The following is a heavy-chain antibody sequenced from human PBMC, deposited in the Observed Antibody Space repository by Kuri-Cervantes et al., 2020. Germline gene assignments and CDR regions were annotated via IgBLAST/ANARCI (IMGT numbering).Heavy chain of an antibody. D-gene: IGHD6-19*01. V-gene: IGHV3-23*01. CDR2: ISGSGGST. Sequence: GESLKISCAASGFTFSSYAMSWVRQAPGMGLEWVSAISGSGGSTYYADSVKGRFTISRDNSKNTLYLQMNSLRAEDTAVYYCAKDLVVSSGWYVRWFDPWGQGTLVTVSS. CDR3: AKDLVVSSGWYVRWFDP. J-gene: IGHJ5*02. CDR1: GFTFSSYA.